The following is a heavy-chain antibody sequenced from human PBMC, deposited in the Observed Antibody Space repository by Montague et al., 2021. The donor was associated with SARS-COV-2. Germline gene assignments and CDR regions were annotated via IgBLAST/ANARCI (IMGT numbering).Heavy chain of an antibody. J-gene: IGHJ5*02. D-gene: IGHD2-2*01. CDR1: GDSISRNNLY. Sequence: TLSLTCTLSGDSISRNNLYWTWIRQPAGKGLEWIGRISTTGSPDYNPSLKSRVTLSLDTSKNQFSLRLSSVIAADTAMYYCTMEGYITTICSGCPRNWFDPWGQGTLVTVSS. CDR2: ISTTGSP. V-gene: IGHV4-61*02. CDR3: TMEGYITTICSGCPRNWFDP.